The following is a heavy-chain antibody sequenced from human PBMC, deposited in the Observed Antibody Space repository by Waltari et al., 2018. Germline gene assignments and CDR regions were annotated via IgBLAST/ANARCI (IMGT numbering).Heavy chain of an antibody. V-gene: IGHV3-7*01. CDR2: MNQDGSDK. CDR3: TRDPPHETRRDFATES. J-gene: IGHJ5*02. CDR1: GFSFRSFW. Sequence: EVQLVESGGGLVQPGGSLRLSCTASGFSFRSFWMSWVRQAPGKGLEWVANMNQDGSDKRDIDSVKGRFTISRDNAKNTLYLQMNSLRSEDTVVYICTRDPPHETRRDFATESWGQGAPVTVSS.